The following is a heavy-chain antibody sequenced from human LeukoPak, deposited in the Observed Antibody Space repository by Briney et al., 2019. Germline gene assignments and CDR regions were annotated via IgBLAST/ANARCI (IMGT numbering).Heavy chain of an antibody. CDR1: GYTFTGYY. CDR3: ARDLSYYDSSGYCDY. J-gene: IGHJ4*02. D-gene: IGHD3-22*01. CDR2: INPNSGGT. Sequence: GASVKVSCKASGYTFTGYYMHWVRQAPGQGLEWMGWINPNSGGTNYAQKFQGRVTMTRDTSISTAYMELSRLRSDDTAVYYCARDLSYYDSSGYCDYWGQGTLVTVSS. V-gene: IGHV1-2*02.